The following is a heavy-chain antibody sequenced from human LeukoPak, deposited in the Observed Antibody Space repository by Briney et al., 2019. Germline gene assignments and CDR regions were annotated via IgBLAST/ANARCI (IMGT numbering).Heavy chain of an antibody. CDR2: INHSGST. V-gene: IGHV4-34*01. CDR3: ARDGSGSYYVFQH. Sequence: SETLSLTCAVYGGSFSGYYWSWIRQPPGKGLEWIGEINHSGSTNYNPSLKSRVTISVDTSKNQFSLKLSSVTAADTAVYYCARDGSGSYYVFQHWGQGTLVTVSS. J-gene: IGHJ1*01. CDR1: GGSFSGYY. D-gene: IGHD1-26*01.